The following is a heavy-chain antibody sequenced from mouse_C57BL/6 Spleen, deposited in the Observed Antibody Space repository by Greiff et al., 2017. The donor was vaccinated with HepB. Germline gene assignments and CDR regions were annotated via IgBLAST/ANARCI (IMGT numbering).Heavy chain of an antibody. D-gene: IGHD1-1*01. J-gene: IGHJ3*01. CDR3: ARDRYGSTWFAY. Sequence: EVKLMESGGGLVKPGGSLKLSCAASGFTFSSYAMSWVRQTPEKRLEWVATISDGGSYTYYSDNVKGRFTISRDNAKNNLYLQMSHLKSEDTAMYYCARDRYGSTWFAYWGQGTLVTVSA. CDR2: ISDGGSYT. V-gene: IGHV5-4*01. CDR1: GFTFSSYA.